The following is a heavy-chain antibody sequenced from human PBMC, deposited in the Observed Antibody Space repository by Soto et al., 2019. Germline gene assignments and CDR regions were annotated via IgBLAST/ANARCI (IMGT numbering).Heavy chain of an antibody. D-gene: IGHD3-16*01. V-gene: IGHV3-7*01. CDR3: ASLGRHG. Sequence: GSLRLSCAASGFSFSDSWVDWVRQAPGKGPEWVANIKEDGSEKNYVDSVKGRFTISRDNAKNSLYLQMNSLRAEDTAVYYCASLGRHGWGQGTTVTVSS. CDR2: IKEDGSEK. CDR1: GFSFSDSW. J-gene: IGHJ6*02.